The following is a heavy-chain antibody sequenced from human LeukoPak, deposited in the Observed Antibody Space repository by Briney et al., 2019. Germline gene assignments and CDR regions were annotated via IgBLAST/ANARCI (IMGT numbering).Heavy chain of an antibody. CDR2: SYYRSKWYN. J-gene: IGHJ4*02. D-gene: IGHD1-26*01. V-gene: IGHV6-1*01. CDR1: GDSVSSNSAA. CDR3: ARVVGREVDY. Sequence: SQTLSLTCAISGDSVSSNSAAWNWIRQSPSRGLEWLGRSYYRSKWYNGYAVSVKSRITIKPDTSKNQFSLQLNSVTPDDTAVYYCARVVGREVDYWGQGTLVTVSS.